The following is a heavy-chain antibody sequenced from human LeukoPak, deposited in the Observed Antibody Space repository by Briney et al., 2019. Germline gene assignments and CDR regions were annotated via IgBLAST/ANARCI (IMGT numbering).Heavy chain of an antibody. J-gene: IGHJ4*02. CDR1: GFTVSSNY. Sequence: EPGGSLRLSCAASGFTVSSNYMSGVRQAPGKGLEWVSVIYSGGSTYYADSVQGRFTISRDNSKNTLYLQMNSLRAEDTAVYYCARDASMVRGVWFDYWGQGTLVTV. D-gene: IGHD3-10*01. V-gene: IGHV3-53*01. CDR3: ARDASMVRGVWFDY. CDR2: IYSGGST.